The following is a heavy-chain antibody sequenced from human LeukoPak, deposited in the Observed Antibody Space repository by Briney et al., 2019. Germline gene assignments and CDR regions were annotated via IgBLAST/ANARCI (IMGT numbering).Heavy chain of an antibody. D-gene: IGHD3-22*01. Sequence: PSETLSLTCTVSGGSISPYYWSWIRHPPGKGLEWIGYVSYSGSTNYNPSLRSRGTISVDTSKNQFSLKLSSVTAADTAVYYCVNSGYTHWYFDLWGRGTLVTVSS. J-gene: IGHJ2*01. CDR2: VSYSGST. CDR3: VNSGYTHWYFDL. V-gene: IGHV4-59*01. CDR1: GGSISPYY.